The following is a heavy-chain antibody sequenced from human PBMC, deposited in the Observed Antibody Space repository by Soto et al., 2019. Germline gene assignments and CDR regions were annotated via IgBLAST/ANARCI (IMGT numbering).Heavy chain of an antibody. V-gene: IGHV4-31*03. Sequence: QVQLQESGPGLVKPSQTLSLTCTVSGDSIANGCYYWSRIRHRPGIGLDWIGHIYYSGSTYYNPSLKSRVARSVDMYQNQYSMRLNSVAASYTAVYFCAGDPWYYDRSGSYDGRIYGMDCWVQGTTVTVS. CDR3: AGDPWYYDRSGSYDGRIYGMDC. D-gene: IGHD3-22*01. J-gene: IGHJ6*02. CDR1: GDSIANGCYY. CDR2: IYYSGST.